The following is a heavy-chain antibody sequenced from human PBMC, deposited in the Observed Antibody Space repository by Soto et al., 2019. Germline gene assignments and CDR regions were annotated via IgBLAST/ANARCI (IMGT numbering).Heavy chain of an antibody. CDR2: LSGSGGDT. CDR3: AKRGGYDYVWKSYRPDY. CDR1: GFTFSSFA. Sequence: EGSLRLSCVASGFTFSSFAMSWVRQAPGKGLEWVSTLSGSGGDTYYASSVNGRFTISRDKSKNTLYLQMDRLRVEDTAVYYCAKRGGYDYVWKSYRPDYWGQGTLVTVSS. D-gene: IGHD3-16*02. J-gene: IGHJ4*02. V-gene: IGHV3-23*01.